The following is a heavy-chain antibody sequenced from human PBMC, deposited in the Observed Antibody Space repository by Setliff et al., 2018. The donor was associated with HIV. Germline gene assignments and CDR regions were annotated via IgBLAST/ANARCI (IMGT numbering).Heavy chain of an antibody. Sequence: QAGGSLRLSCATSGFAFSDYDFHWVRQVTGEGLEWVSAIGTGGDTYYADSVKGRFTISRENAKNSLYLQMNNGRAGDTAVYYCTSELDGHASSHYYFGLDVWGQGTTVTVSS. CDR3: TSELDGHASSHYYFGLDV. V-gene: IGHV3-13*01. CDR1: GFAFSDYD. D-gene: IGHD6-6*01. CDR2: IGTGGDT. J-gene: IGHJ6*02.